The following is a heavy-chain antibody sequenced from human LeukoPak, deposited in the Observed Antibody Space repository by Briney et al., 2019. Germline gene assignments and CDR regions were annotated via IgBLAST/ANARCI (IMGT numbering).Heavy chain of an antibody. V-gene: IGHV1-69*01. D-gene: IGHD2-15*01. Sequence: GASVKVSCTASGGTFSSYAISWVRQAPGQGLEWMGGIIPIFGTANYAQRFQGRVTITADESTSTAYMELSSLRSEDTAVYYCARRGLLLSYGMDVWGQGTTVTVSS. CDR1: GGTFSSYA. CDR3: ARRGLLLSYGMDV. J-gene: IGHJ6*02. CDR2: IIPIFGTA.